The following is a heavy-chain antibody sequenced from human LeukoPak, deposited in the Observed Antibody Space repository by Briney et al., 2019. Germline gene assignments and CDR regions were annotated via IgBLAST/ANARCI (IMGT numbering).Heavy chain of an antibody. CDR1: GFTFSSYW. D-gene: IGHD3-10*01. CDR3: TRDGDTAVRGVNFDY. J-gene: IGHJ4*02. CDR2: MSYDEKNK. V-gene: IGHV3-30*03. Sequence: GGSLRLSCAASGFTFSSYWMSWVRQAPGRGLEWLAVMSYDEKNKYYADSVKGRFTISRDNIKHTLYLQMSSLRSEDTAVYYCTRDGDTAVRGVNFDYWGQGTLVTVSS.